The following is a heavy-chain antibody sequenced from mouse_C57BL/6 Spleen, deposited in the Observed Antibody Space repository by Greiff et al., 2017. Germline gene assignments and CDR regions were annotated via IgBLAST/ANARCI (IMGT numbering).Heavy chain of an antibody. V-gene: IGHV3-6*01. CDR1: GYSITSGYY. J-gene: IGHJ2*01. D-gene: IGHD4-1*01. Sequence: ESGPGLVKPSQSLSLTCSVTGYSITSGYYWNWIRQFPGNKLEWMGYISYDGSNNSNPSLKNRISITRDTSKNQFFLKLNSVTTEDTATYYCARAGTGTRDYFDYWGQGTTLTVSS. CDR2: ISYDGSN. CDR3: ARAGTGTRDYFDY.